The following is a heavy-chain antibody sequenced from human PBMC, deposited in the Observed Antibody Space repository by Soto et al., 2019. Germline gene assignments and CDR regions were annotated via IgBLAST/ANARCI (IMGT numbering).Heavy chain of an antibody. CDR3: ARDLYSSGWYFDAFDI. V-gene: IGHV3-7*01. J-gene: IGHJ3*02. CDR1: GFTFSSYW. CDR2: IKQDGSEK. D-gene: IGHD6-19*01. Sequence: GGSLRLSCAASGFTFSSYWMSWVRQAPGKGLEWVANIKQDGSEKYYVDSVKGRFTISRDNAKNSLYLQMNSLRAEDTAVYYCARDLYSSGWYFDAFDIWGQGTMVTVSS.